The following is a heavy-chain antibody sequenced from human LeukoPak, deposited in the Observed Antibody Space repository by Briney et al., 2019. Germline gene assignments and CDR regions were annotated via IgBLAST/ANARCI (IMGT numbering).Heavy chain of an antibody. J-gene: IGHJ4*02. V-gene: IGHV3-23*01. Sequence: GGSLRLSCAASGFTFSSYAMSWVRQAPGKGLEWVSAISGSGGSAYYADSVKGRFTISRDNSKNTLYLQMNSLRAEDTAVYYCAKGLYSSGWYVGSRGSYYFDYWGQGTLVTVSP. CDR2: ISGSGGSA. CDR3: AKGLYSSGWYVGSRGSYYFDY. CDR1: GFTFSSYA. D-gene: IGHD6-19*01.